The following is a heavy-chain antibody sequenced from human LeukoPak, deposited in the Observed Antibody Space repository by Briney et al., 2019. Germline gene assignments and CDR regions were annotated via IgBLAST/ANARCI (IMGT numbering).Heavy chain of an antibody. CDR3: ARRVLPRHGTDY. V-gene: IGHV1-2*02. D-gene: IGHD1-1*01. J-gene: IGHJ4*02. Sequence: ASVKVSCKASGYTFTGYYMHWVRQAPGQGLEWMGWINPNSGGTNYAQKFQGRVTMTRDTSISTAYMELSRLRSDDTAVYYCARRVLPRHGTDYWGQGTLVTVSS. CDR2: INPNSGGT. CDR1: GYTFTGYY.